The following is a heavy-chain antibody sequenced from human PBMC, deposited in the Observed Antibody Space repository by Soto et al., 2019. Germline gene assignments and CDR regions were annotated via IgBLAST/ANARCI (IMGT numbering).Heavy chain of an antibody. CDR2: INHSGST. CDR3: ASLRAFSRDGYNHDAFDI. Sequence: SQTLSLTCAVYGGSFSGYYWSWIRQPPGKGLEWIGEINHSGSTNSNPSLKSRVTISVDTSKNQFSLKLSSVTAADTAVYYCASLRAFSRDGYNHDAFDIWGQGTMVTVSS. J-gene: IGHJ3*02. D-gene: IGHD5-12*01. V-gene: IGHV4-34*01. CDR1: GGSFSGYY.